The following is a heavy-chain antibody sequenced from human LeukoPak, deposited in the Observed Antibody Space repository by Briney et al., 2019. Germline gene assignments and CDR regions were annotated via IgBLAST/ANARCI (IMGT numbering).Heavy chain of an antibody. CDR2: IYLSGST. J-gene: IGHJ5*02. V-gene: IGHV4-61*10. CDR1: GGSISSGSYY. D-gene: IGHD2-15*01. CDR3: ARGRHCSGGSCYDDYWFDP. Sequence: SETLSLTCTVSGGSISSGSYYWSWIRQPAGKGLEWIGRIYLSGSTNYNPSLKSRVTISVDTSKNQFSLKLSSVTAADTAVYYCARGRHCSGGSCYDDYWFDPWGQGTLVTVSS.